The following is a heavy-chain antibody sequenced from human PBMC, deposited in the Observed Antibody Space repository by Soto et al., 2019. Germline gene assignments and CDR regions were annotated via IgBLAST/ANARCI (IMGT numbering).Heavy chain of an antibody. CDR2: IYPGDSDT. J-gene: IGHJ6*02. Sequence: GESLKISCKGSGYSFTSYWIGWVRQMPGKGLEWMGIIYPGDSDTRYGPSFQGQVTISADKSISTAYLQWSSLKASDTAMYYCARRGGDSITGTTHYYYGMDVWGQGTTVTVSS. D-gene: IGHD1-7*01. CDR1: GYSFTSYW. CDR3: ARRGGDSITGTTHYYYGMDV. V-gene: IGHV5-51*01.